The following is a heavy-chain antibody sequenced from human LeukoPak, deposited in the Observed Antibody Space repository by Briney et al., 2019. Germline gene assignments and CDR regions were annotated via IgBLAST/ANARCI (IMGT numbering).Heavy chain of an antibody. V-gene: IGHV1-18*01. CDR3: ARDTAMVMSIYYYYYMDV. CDR1: GYTFTSYG. Sequence: ASVKVSCKASGYTFTSYGISWVRQAPGQGLEWMGWISAYNGNTNYAQKLQGRVTMTTDTSTSTAYMELRSLRSDDTAVYYCARDTAMVMSIYYYYYMDVWGKGTTVTVSS. J-gene: IGHJ6*03. D-gene: IGHD5-18*01. CDR2: ISAYNGNT.